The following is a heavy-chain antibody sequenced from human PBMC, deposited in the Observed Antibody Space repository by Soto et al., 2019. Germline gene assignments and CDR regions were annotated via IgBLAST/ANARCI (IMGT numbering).Heavy chain of an antibody. Sequence: LRLSCAASGFTFSSYAMNWVRQAPGKGLEWVSSISGSGGSTYYADSVRGRFTISRDNSKNTLYLQMNSLRVEDTAIYYCAKNLDLSRSCDMDVWGKGTTVTVSS. CDR3: AKNLDLSRSCDMDV. J-gene: IGHJ6*04. D-gene: IGHD6-13*01. CDR1: GFTFSSYA. V-gene: IGHV3-23*01. CDR2: ISGSGGST.